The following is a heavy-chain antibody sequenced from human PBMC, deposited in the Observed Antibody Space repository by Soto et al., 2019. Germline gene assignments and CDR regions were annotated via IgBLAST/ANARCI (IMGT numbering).Heavy chain of an antibody. D-gene: IGHD2-8*01. CDR2: IYHSGST. J-gene: IGHJ4*02. CDR1: GGSISSSNW. V-gene: IGHV4-4*02. Sequence: QVQLQESGPGLVKPSGTLSLTCAVSGGSISSSNWWSWVRQPPGKGLEWIGEIYHSGSTNYNPSLKSRVTISVDKSKNQFSLKLSSVTAADTAVYYCAREAGYCTNGVCPREFDYWGQGTLVTVSS. CDR3: AREAGYCTNGVCPREFDY.